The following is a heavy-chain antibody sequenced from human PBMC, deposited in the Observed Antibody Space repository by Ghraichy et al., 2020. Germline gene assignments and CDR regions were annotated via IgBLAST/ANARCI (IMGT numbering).Heavy chain of an antibody. Sequence: SETLSLTCTVSGGSITSYYWNWIRQPPGKGLEWIGYISYSGSTNYNPSLKSRVTVSVDTSKNLFSLKLSSVTAADTAVYYCARDRGSSSWWGELDYWGQGTLVTVSA. CDR1: GGSITSYY. J-gene: IGHJ4*02. CDR2: ISYSGST. D-gene: IGHD6-13*01. CDR3: ARDRGSSSWWGELDY. V-gene: IGHV4-59*01.